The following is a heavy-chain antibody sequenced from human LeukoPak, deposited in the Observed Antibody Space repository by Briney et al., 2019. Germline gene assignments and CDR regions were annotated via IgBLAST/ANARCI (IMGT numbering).Heavy chain of an antibody. V-gene: IGHV3-53*01. Sequence: GGSLRLSCAASGFSVSSNYMSWVRQAPEKGLEWVSVIYSVGTTYYADSVKGRFTISRDNSKNTLYLQMNSLRAEDTAVYYCARPPGRTGAFDIWGQGTMVTVSS. CDR3: ARPPGRTGAFDI. D-gene: IGHD3-10*01. J-gene: IGHJ3*02. CDR1: GFSVSSNY. CDR2: IYSVGTT.